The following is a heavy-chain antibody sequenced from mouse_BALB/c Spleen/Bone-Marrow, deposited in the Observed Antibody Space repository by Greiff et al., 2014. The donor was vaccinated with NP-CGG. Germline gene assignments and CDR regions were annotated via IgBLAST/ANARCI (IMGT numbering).Heavy chain of an antibody. D-gene: IGHD2-4*01. CDR2: ISYSGST. Sequence: DVHLVESGPSLVKPSQTLSLTCSVTGDSITSGYWNWIRKFPGNKLEYMGYISYSGSTYYNPSLKSRISITRDTSKNQYYLQLNSVTIEDIATYYCARYKGYYDHDGDYFDYWGQGTTLTVSS. J-gene: IGHJ2*01. CDR1: GDSITSGY. V-gene: IGHV3-8*02. CDR3: ARYKGYYDHDGDYFDY.